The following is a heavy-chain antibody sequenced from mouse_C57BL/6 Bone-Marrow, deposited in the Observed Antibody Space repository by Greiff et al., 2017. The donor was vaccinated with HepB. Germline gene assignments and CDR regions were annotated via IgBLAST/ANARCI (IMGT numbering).Heavy chain of an antibody. J-gene: IGHJ4*01. V-gene: IGHV10-1*01. D-gene: IGHD1-1*01. CDR1: GFSFNTYA. CDR3: VTVARYYAMDY. Sequence: EVMLVESGGGLVQPKGSLKLSCAASGFSFNTYAMNWVRQAPGKGLEWVARIRSKSNNYATYYADSVKDRFTISRDDSESMLYLQMNNLKTEDTAMYYCVTVARYYAMDYWGQGTSVTVSS. CDR2: IRSKSNNYAT.